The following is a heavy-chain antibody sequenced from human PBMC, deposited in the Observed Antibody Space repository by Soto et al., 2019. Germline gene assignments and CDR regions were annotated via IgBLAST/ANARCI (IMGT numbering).Heavy chain of an antibody. CDR1: GFTFSKYG. V-gene: IGHV3-33*01. D-gene: IGHD2-2*01. Sequence: QVQLVESGGGVVQPGRSLRLSCAASGFTFSKYGMHWVRQAPGKGLEWVAGIRYDGSTKSHADSVKGRFTISRDNSKNTLFLEMNRLRAEDTAVYYCARDVWPYGCSRASCSIFDYWGQGTLVTVSS. J-gene: IGHJ4*02. CDR3: ARDVWPYGCSRASCSIFDY. CDR2: IRYDGSTK.